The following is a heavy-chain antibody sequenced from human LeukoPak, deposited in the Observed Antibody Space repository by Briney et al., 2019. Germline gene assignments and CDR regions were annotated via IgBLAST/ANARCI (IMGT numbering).Heavy chain of an antibody. Sequence: GGSLRLSCAASGFTFRSYAIHWVRQAPGKGLEWVAFISWDGNIKYYADSVKGRFSISRDNSKNTLSLQMNSLRGEDTAVYYCARDRSEHYSTGYWGQGTLVTVSS. CDR1: GFTFRSYA. V-gene: IGHV3-30-3*01. CDR2: ISWDGNIK. CDR3: ARDRSEHYSTGY. D-gene: IGHD3-10*01. J-gene: IGHJ4*02.